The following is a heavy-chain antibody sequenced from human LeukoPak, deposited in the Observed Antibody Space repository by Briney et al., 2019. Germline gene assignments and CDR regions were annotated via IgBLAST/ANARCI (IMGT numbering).Heavy chain of an antibody. Sequence: GVSLRLSCAASGFSFGDYGMSWIRQAPGKGLEWVSGINWHGGSRGYAGCVKGRFTISRDNAKNSLYLQMNTLRVEDTDLYYCARDRSSPGGNYDYRGQRPLVPVSS. D-gene: IGHD1-26*01. CDR3: ARDRSSPGGNYDY. J-gene: IGHJ4*02. CDR1: GFSFGDYG. CDR2: INWHGGSR. V-gene: IGHV3-20*04.